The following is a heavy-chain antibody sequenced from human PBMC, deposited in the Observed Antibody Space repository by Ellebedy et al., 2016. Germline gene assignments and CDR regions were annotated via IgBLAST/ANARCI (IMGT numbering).Heavy chain of an antibody. V-gene: IGHV3-23*01. Sequence: GGSLRLSXAASGFTFSSYAMSWVRQAPGKGLEWVSAISGSGGSTYYADSVKGRFTISRDNSKNTLYLQMNSLRAEDTAVYYCAKGPSSYCSSTSCYYMDVWGKGTTVTVSS. CDR1: GFTFSSYA. D-gene: IGHD2-2*01. J-gene: IGHJ6*03. CDR2: ISGSGGST. CDR3: AKGPSSYCSSTSCYYMDV.